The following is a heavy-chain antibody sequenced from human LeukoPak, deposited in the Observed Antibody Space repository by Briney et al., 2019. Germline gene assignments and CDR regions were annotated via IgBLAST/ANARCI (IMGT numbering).Heavy chain of an antibody. V-gene: IGHV3-64*01. Sequence: GGSLRLSCAASGFTFSSYSMHWVRQAPGKGLEFVSAISSNGRRTYYANSVKGRFTISRDNAKNSLYLQMNSLRAEDTAVYYCARADVGIVAPSRWGQGTLVTVSS. CDR3: ARADVGIVAPSR. D-gene: IGHD5-12*01. J-gene: IGHJ4*02. CDR2: ISSNGRRT. CDR1: GFTFSSYS.